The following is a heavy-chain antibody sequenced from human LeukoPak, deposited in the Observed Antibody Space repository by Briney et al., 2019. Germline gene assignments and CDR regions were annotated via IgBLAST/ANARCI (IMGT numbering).Heavy chain of an antibody. CDR3: ARDPNYYDSSGRGFDY. CDR1: GYTFTGYY. J-gene: IGHJ4*02. V-gene: IGHV1-2*02. Sequence: ASVKVSCKASGYTFTGYYMHCVRQAPGQGLEWVGWINPNSGGTNYAQKFQGRVTMTRDTSISTAYMELSRLRSDDTAVYYCARDPNYYDSSGRGFDYWGQGTLVTVSS. CDR2: INPNSGGT. D-gene: IGHD3-22*01.